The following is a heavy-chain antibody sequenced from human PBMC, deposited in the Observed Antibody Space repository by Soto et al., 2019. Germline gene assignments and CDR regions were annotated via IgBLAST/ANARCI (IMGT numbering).Heavy chain of an antibody. J-gene: IGHJ6*02. D-gene: IGHD1-1*01. CDR3: AISMGQLGGNACHLFIYYYALEV. CDR2: IYYSGST. CDR1: GGSISSSSYY. Sequence: LSETLSLTCTVSGGSISSSSYYWGWIRQPPGKGLEWIGSIYYSGSTYYNPSLKSRVTISVDTSKNQFSLKLSSVTAADTAVYYCAISMGQLGGNACHLFIYYYALEVWGQGTTVTV. V-gene: IGHV4-39*01.